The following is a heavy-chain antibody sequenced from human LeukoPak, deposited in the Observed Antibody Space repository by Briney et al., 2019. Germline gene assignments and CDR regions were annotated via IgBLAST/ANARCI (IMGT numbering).Heavy chain of an antibody. Sequence: SETLSLTCTVSGGSITNYYRSWIRQPPGKGLEWLGYSYYSGTTNYNPSLKSRVTISVDTSKNQFSLKLSSVTTADTAVYYCARGGYDILTGYGSFDPWGQGTLVSVSS. CDR3: ARGGYDILTGYGSFDP. V-gene: IGHV4-59*01. CDR2: SYYSGTT. CDR1: GGSITNYY. J-gene: IGHJ5*02. D-gene: IGHD3-9*01.